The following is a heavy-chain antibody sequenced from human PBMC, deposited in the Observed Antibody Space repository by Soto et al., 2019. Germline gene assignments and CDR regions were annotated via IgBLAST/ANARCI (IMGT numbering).Heavy chain of an antibody. D-gene: IGHD3-16*02. CDR2: IVVGSGNT. V-gene: IGHV1-58*01. CDR3: AAADDYVWGSYRYTLGAFDI. J-gene: IGHJ3*02. Sequence: SVKVSCRASGFTFTSSAVQGVRQARGQRLEWIGWIVVGSGNTNYAQKFQERVTITRDMSTSTAYMELSSLRSGDTAVYYCAAADDYVWGSYRYTLGAFDIWGQGTMVTVSS. CDR1: GFTFTSSA.